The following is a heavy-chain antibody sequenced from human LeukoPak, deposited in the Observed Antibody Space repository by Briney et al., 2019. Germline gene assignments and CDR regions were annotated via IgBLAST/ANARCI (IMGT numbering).Heavy chain of an antibody. CDR2: IYHSGST. CDR1: GYSISSGYY. D-gene: IGHD6-6*01. Sequence: SETLSLTCTVSGYSISSGYYWGWIRQPPGKGLEWIGSIYHSGSTYYNPSLKSRVTISVDTSKNQFSLKLSSVTAADTAVYYCARAGRAGLQLHYYYYYMDVWGKGTTVTISS. V-gene: IGHV4-38-2*02. J-gene: IGHJ6*03. CDR3: ARAGRAGLQLHYYYYYMDV.